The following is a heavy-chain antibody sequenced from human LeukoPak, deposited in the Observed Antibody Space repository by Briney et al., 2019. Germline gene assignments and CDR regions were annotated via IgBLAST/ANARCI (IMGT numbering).Heavy chain of an antibody. CDR2: IYTSGST. Sequence: PSETLSLTCTVSGGSISSYYWSWIRQPAGKGLEWIGRIYTSGSTNYNPSLKSRVTMSVDTSKNQFSLKLSSVTAADTAVYYCARDRHCSSTSCYLFDYWGQGTLVTVSS. CDR1: GGSISSYY. V-gene: IGHV4-4*07. D-gene: IGHD2-2*01. CDR3: ARDRHCSSTSCYLFDY. J-gene: IGHJ4*02.